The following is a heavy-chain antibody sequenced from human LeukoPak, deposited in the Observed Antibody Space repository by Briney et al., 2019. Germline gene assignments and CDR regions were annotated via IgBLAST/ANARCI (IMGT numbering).Heavy chain of an antibody. CDR2: INPNSGGT. Sequence: GGSVKVSCKASGYTFTGYHMHWVRQAPGQGLEWMGWINPNSGGTNYAQKFQGRVTMTRDTSISTAYMELSRLRSDDTAVYYCARDSIFGVVYYYYYYMDVWGKGTTVTVSS. CDR3: ARDSIFGVVYYYYYYMDV. D-gene: IGHD3-3*01. CDR1: GYTFTGYH. V-gene: IGHV1-2*02. J-gene: IGHJ6*03.